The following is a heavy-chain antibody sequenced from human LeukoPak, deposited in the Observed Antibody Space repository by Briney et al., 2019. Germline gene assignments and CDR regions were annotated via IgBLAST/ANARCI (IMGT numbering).Heavy chain of an antibody. CDR1: GFTFSSCA. V-gene: IGHV3-30-3*02. CDR2: ISYDGSNK. J-gene: IGHJ4*02. D-gene: IGHD6-25*01. Sequence: GGSLRLSCAASGFTFSSCAMHWVRQAPGKGLEWVAVISYDGSNKYYADSVKGRFTISRDNSKNTLYLQMNSLRAEDTAVYYCAKYMQRTAFDYFDYWGQGTLVTVSS. CDR3: AKYMQRTAFDYFDY.